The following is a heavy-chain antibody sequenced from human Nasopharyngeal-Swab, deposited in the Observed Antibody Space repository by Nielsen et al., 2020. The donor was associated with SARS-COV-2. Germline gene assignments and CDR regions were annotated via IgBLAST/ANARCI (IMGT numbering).Heavy chain of an antibody. D-gene: IGHD3-22*01. CDR1: GGSISHSSYY. CDR2: VYYSGST. J-gene: IGHJ4*02. CDR3: ARVRSSGYYSIDYFDS. V-gene: IGHV4-39*07. Sequence: SETLSLTCTVSGGSISHSSYYWGWIRQPPGKGLEWIASVYYSGSTHYNPSLKSRVTTSIDTSKNQFSVKLNSVTAADTAVYFCARVRSSGYYSIDYFDSWVLGTLVTVSS.